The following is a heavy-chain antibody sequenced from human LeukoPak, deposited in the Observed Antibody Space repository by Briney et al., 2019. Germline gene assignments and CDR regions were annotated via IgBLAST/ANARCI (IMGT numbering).Heavy chain of an antibody. CDR2: INPNSGGT. CDR1: GYTFTGYY. J-gene: IGHJ4*02. V-gene: IGHV1-2*02. D-gene: IGHD6-6*01. CDR3: AAEEYSSSSRLGILDY. Sequence: ASVKVSCRASGYTFTGYYMHWVRQAPGQGLEWMGWINPNSGGTNYAQKFQERVTITRDMSTSTAYMELSSLRSEDTAVYYCAAEEYSSSSRLGILDYWGQGTLVTVSS.